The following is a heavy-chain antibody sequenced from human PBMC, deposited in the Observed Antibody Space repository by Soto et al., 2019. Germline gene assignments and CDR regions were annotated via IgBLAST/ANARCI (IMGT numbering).Heavy chain of an antibody. V-gene: IGHV3-30*18. CDR2: ISYDGSNK. D-gene: IGHD6-25*01. CDR1: GFTFSSYG. J-gene: IGHJ6*01. CDR3: AKDRRPNYYYGMDV. Sequence: QVQLVESGGGVVQPGRSLRLSCAASGFTFSSYGMHWVRQAPGKGLEWVAVISYDGSNKYYADSVKGRFTISRDNFKNTLYLQMNSLRAEDTAVYYCAKDRRPNYYYGMDVW.